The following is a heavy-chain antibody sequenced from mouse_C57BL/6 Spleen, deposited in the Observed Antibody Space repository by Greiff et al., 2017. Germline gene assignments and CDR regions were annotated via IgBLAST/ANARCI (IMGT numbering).Heavy chain of an antibody. CDR1: GFTFSSYA. D-gene: IGHD2-4*01. J-gene: IGHJ4*01. Sequence: DVHLVESGEGLVKPGGSLKLSCAASGFTFSSYAMSWVRQTPEKRLEWVAYISSGGDYIYYADTVKGRFTISRDNARNTLYLQMSSLKSEDTAMYYCTRDGDYDVYYAMDYWGQGTSVTVSS. CDR3: TRDGDYDVYYAMDY. V-gene: IGHV5-9-1*02. CDR2: ISSGGDYI.